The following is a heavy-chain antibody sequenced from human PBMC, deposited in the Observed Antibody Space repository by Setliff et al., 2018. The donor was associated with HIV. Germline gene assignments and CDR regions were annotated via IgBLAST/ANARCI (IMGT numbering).Heavy chain of an antibody. V-gene: IGHV4-34*01. CDR3: ARGGAVTVLGIPSYYSFYGLDK. CDR2: INYAGVA. J-gene: IGHJ6*02. D-gene: IGHD2-21*02. CDR1: AWSLSGYF. Sequence: TSETLSLTCGVDAWSLSGYFWVWVRQSPGRGLEWIGEINYAGVANYSPSLKSRVTMSIDTSKNQFSLKLSSVTAADTGVYFCARGGAVTVLGIPSYYSFYGLDKWGQGTTVTV.